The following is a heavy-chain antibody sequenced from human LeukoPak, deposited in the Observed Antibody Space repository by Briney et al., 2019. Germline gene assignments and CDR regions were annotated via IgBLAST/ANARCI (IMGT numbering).Heavy chain of an antibody. CDR2: IYYSGST. CDR1: GGSISSYY. D-gene: IGHD2-21*02. J-gene: IGHJ4*02. Sequence: SETLSLTCTVSGGSISSYYWSWIRQPPGKGLEWIGYIYYSGSTNYNPSLKSRVTISVDTSKNQFSLKLSSVTAADTAVYYCARVSHCGGDCYFLEYWGQGTLVTVSS. V-gene: IGHV4-59*01. CDR3: ARVSHCGGDCYFLEY.